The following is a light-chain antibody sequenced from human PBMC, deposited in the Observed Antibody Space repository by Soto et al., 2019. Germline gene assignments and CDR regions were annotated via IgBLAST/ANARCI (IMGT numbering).Light chain of an antibody. J-gene: IGKJ1*01. CDR2: AAS. V-gene: IGKV1-39*01. Sequence: EIQMTQCPSSLSASVEDRVIITCRASQSISNHLNWYQQKPGKAPKLLIFAASSLQSGVPSRFSGSRSGPDFTLTISSLQPEDFATYYSQQSHSSPPTFGQGTKVDIK. CDR1: QSISNH. CDR3: QQSHSSPPT.